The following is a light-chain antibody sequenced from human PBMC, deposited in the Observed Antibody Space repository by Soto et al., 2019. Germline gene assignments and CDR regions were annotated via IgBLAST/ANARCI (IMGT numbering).Light chain of an antibody. CDR1: QNINTW. Sequence: DIQMTQSPSTLSASVGDRVTITCRASQNINTWLSWYHQTPGEPPTILIFKASRLQSGVPSKFSGGWSATRFTLTISGLQPDDFVTYYCLQSSNYVWTFGQGTKVEVK. V-gene: IGKV1-5*03. J-gene: IGKJ1*01. CDR2: KAS. CDR3: LQSSNYVWT.